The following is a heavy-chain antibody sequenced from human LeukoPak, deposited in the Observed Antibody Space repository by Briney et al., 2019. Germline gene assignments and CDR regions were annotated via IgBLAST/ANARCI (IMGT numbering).Heavy chain of an antibody. J-gene: IGHJ4*02. D-gene: IGHD5-12*01. CDR2: IIPIFGTT. Sequence: SVKVSCKAPGGTFSSHAISWVRQAPGQGLEWVGGIIPIFGTTNYAQKFQGRVTITTDESTSTGYMELRSLRSDDTAVYYCARGDSGYDYGFDNWGQGTLVTVSS. CDR3: ARGDSGYDYGFDN. CDR1: GGTFSSHA. V-gene: IGHV1-69*05.